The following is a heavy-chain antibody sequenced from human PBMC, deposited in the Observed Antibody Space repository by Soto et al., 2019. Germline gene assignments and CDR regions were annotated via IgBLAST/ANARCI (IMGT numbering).Heavy chain of an antibody. V-gene: IGHV1-18*01. J-gene: IGHJ5*02. CDR2: ISAYNGNT. D-gene: IGHD2-15*01. Sequence: ASVKVSCKASGSTFTSYGISWVRQAPGQGLEWMGWISAYNGNTNYAQKLQGRVTMTTDTSTSTAYMELRSLISDDTAVYYCAKTGYCSGGSCRNWYDPWGQGTLVTVPS. CDR1: GSTFTSYG. CDR3: AKTGYCSGGSCRNWYDP.